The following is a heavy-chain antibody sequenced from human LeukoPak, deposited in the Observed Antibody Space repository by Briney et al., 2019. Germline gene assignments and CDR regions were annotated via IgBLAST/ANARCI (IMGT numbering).Heavy chain of an antibody. CDR1: GYTLTELS. CDR2: FDPEDGET. CDR3: ATAFSHLELRDY. J-gene: IGHJ4*02. D-gene: IGHD1-7*01. V-gene: IGHV1-24*01. Sequence: ASVKVSCKVSGYTLTELSMHWVRQAPGKGLEWMGGFDPEDGETIYAQKFQGRVTMTEDTSTDTAYMELSSPRSEDTAVYYCATAFSHLELRDYWGQGTLVTVSS.